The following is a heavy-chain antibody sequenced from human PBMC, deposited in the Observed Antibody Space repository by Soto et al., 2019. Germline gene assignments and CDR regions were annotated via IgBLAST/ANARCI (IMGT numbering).Heavy chain of an antibody. CDR2: ISGSGTVT. V-gene: IGHV3-23*01. CDR3: AKHSSGSYRPFDH. J-gene: IGHJ4*02. Sequence: GWSLRHSCSTSLFTFSTCAMCLVLHSPGKGLEWFSIISGSGTVTFYADSVKGRFSISRDSSKNTLFLQMNSLRAEDTAVYYCAKHSSGSYRPFDHWGQGALVTVSS. D-gene: IGHD3-22*01. CDR1: LFTFSTCA.